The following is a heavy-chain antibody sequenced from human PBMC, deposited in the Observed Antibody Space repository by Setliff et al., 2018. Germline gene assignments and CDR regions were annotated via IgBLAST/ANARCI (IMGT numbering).Heavy chain of an antibody. CDR2: IHASGST. J-gene: IGHJ4*02. V-gene: IGHV4-61*02. CDR3: ARALGATITHFDY. CDR1: GGSISSGDHY. D-gene: IGHD1-26*01. Sequence: SETLSLTCTVSGGSISSGDHYWSWIRQPAGKGLEWIGRIHASGSTNYNPSLKSRVTISVDTSKNQFSLKLTSVTAADTAVYYCARALGATITHFDYWGQGTLVTVSS.